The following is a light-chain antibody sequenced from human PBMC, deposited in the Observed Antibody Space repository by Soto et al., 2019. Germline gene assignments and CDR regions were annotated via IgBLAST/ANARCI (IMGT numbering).Light chain of an antibody. J-gene: IGKJ2*01. Sequence: ENVLTQSPGTLSLSPGERATLSCRASQTVTNSFFAWYQQKPGQPPRLLIHGISSRATGIPDRFSGSGSGTDFTLTISRLEPEDFVEYYCQQYSTLPHTFGRGTKLEV. V-gene: IGKV3-20*01. CDR1: QTVTNSF. CDR3: QQYSTLPHT. CDR2: GIS.